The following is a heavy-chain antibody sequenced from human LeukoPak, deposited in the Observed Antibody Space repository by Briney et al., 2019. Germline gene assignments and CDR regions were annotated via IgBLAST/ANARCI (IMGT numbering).Heavy chain of an antibody. V-gene: IGHV1-24*01. D-gene: IGHD2-15*01. Sequence: ASVKLSCKASGYTLTELSMHWVRQAPGKGLARLRDFDPEDGETTYAQKFHGRVTMTEDTSTDTAYMELSSLRSEDTAVYYCATSLRAGYYYYGMDVWGQGTTVTVSS. J-gene: IGHJ6*02. CDR1: GYTLTELS. CDR2: FDPEDGET. CDR3: ATSLRAGYYYYGMDV.